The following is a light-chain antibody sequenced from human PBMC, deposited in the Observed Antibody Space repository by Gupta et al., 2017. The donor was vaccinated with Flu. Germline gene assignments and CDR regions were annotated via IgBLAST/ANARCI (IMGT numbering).Light chain of an antibody. V-gene: IGKV3-20*01. CDR1: QSVSSSY. CDR3: QQYGSSPTWT. CDR2: GAS. J-gene: IGKJ1*01. Sequence: EIVLTHSPGTLSLFPGERATLSCRASQSVSSSYLAWYQQKPGQAPRLLIYGASSRATGIPDRFSGSGSGTDFTLTISRLEPEDFAVYYCQQYGSSPTWTFGQGTKVEIK.